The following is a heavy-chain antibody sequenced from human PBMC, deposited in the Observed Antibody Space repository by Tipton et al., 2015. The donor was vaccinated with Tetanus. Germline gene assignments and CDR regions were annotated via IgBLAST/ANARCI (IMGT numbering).Heavy chain of an antibody. Sequence: SLRLSCAASGFTFSSYGMHWVRQAPGKGLEWVAVISYDGSNKYYADSVKGRFTISRDNSKNTLYLQMNSLRAEDTAVYYRAKEGSEWLSSRLSYYYYMDVWGKGTTVTVSS. CDR2: ISYDGSNK. CDR1: GFTFSSYG. V-gene: IGHV3-30*18. J-gene: IGHJ6*03. CDR3: AKEGSEWLSSRLSYYYYMDV. D-gene: IGHD6-19*01.